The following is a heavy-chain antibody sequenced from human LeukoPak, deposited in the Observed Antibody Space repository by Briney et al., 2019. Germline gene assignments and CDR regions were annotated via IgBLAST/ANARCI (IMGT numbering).Heavy chain of an antibody. Sequence: PGGSLRLSCAASGFTFDNFGMHWVRQAPGKGLEWVAFIRFDGSLKYYADSVKGRFTISRDNSKNTLYLQMNNLRADDTAVYYCATSYDYVWGSLDYWGQGTLVTVSS. V-gene: IGHV3-30*02. CDR1: GFTFDNFG. CDR3: ATSYDYVWGSLDY. J-gene: IGHJ4*02. D-gene: IGHD3-16*01. CDR2: IRFDGSLK.